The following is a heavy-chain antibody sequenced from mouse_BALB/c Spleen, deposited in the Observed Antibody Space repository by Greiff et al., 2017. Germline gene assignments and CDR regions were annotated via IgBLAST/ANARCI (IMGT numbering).Heavy chain of an antibody. V-gene: IGHV2-9*02. J-gene: IGHJ4*01. CDR1: GFSLTSYG. Sequence: VQVVESGPGLVAPSQSLSITCTVSGFSLTSYGVHWVRQPPGKGLEWLGVIWAGGSTNYNSALMSRLSISKDNSKSQVFLKMNSLQTDDTAMYYCARGFTTATRAMDYWGQGTSVTVSS. D-gene: IGHD1-2*01. CDR3: ARGFTTATRAMDY. CDR2: IWAGGST.